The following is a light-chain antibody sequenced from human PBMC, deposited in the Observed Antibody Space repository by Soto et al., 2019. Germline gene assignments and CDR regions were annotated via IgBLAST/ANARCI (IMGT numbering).Light chain of an antibody. Sequence: SYELTQPPSVSVAPGKTASVACGGSDIGSKSVHWYQKKSGQAPVLAMDYGSDRPSGIPERFSGSNSGNTATLTISRVEDGDEADYYCQVWDISSGHVVLGGGTKVTVL. CDR2: YGS. CDR1: DIGSKS. J-gene: IGLJ3*02. CDR3: QVWDISSGHVV. V-gene: IGLV3-21*01.